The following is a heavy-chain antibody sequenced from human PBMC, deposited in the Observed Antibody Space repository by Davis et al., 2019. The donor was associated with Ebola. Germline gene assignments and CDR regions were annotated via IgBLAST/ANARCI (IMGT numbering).Heavy chain of an antibody. J-gene: IGHJ4*02. V-gene: IGHV4-34*01. Sequence: MPSETLSLTCAVYGGSFSGYYWSWIRQPPGKGLEWIGEINHSGSTNYNPSLKSRVTISVDTSKNQFSLKLSSVTAADTAVYYCARRATYYFDYWGQGTLVTVSS. CDR3: ARRATYYFDY. CDR2: INHSGST. CDR1: GGSFSGYY.